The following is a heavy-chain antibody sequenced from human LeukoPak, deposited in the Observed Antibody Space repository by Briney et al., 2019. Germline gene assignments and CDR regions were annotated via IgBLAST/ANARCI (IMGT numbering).Heavy chain of an antibody. J-gene: IGHJ5*02. CDR2: IYYSGST. Sequence: SETLSLTCTVSGGSISSYYWSWIRQPPGKGLEWIGYIYYSGSTNYNPSLKSRVTISVDTSKNQFSLKLTSVTAADTAVYYCARAKLDLYSSGWYYGWFDPWGQGTLVTVSS. CDR1: GGSISSYY. V-gene: IGHV4-59*12. CDR3: ARAKLDLYSSGWYYGWFDP. D-gene: IGHD6-19*01.